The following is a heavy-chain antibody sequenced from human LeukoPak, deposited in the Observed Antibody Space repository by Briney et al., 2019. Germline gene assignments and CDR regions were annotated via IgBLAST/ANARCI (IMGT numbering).Heavy chain of an antibody. CDR1: VRSISSGGYF. J-gene: IGHJ4*02. V-gene: IGHV4-31*03. CDR2: IYYSGST. CDR3: ARGSHGVGYYFDY. Sequence: SDTLSLPCTVSVRSISSGGYFGRWSRQHPGKGLGRYGYIYYSGSTYYNPSLKSRVTISVDTSKNQFSLKLSSVTAADTAVYYCARGSHGVGYYFDYWGQGTLVTVSS. D-gene: IGHD3-10*01.